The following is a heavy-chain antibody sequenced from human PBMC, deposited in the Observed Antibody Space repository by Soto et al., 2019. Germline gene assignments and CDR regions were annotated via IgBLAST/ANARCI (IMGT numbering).Heavy chain of an antibody. J-gene: IGHJ6*02. CDR3: VKQIMGSAAHSDAIDV. D-gene: IGHD2-8*01. Sequence: PGGYLRLSCTPSGFTFRNYGLHWVRQAPGKGLEWVALISYDGDNKYYTDSARGRFTVSRDNFKNTLFLQMDSLRPEDTAVYYCVKQIMGSAAHSDAIDVWGQGTTVTVS. CDR2: ISYDGDNK. V-gene: IGHV3-30*18. CDR1: GFTFRNYG.